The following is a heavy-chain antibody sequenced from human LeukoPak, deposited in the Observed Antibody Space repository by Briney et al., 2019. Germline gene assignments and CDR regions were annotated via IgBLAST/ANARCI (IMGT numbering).Heavy chain of an antibody. CDR2: ISYDGSNK. Sequence: PGRSLRLSCEASGLTFSSYGMHWVRQAPGKGLEWVAVISYDGSNKYYADSVKGRFTISRDNSKNTLYLQMNSLRAEDTAVYYCGKDLRLVYINYYGKGVWGQGTTVTVSS. CDR3: GKDLRLVYINYYGKGV. J-gene: IGHJ6*02. CDR1: GLTFSSYG. V-gene: IGHV3-30*18. D-gene: IGHD6-19*01.